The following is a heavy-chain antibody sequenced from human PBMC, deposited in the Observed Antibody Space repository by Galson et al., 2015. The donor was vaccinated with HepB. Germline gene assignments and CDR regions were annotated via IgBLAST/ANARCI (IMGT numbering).Heavy chain of an antibody. CDR1: GYTFISHG. CDR3: ARDLNIAVRYGAH. J-gene: IGHJ4*02. CDR2: ISGYNGNT. V-gene: IGHV1-18*01. Sequence: SVKVSCKASGYTFISHGISWVRQAPGQGLEWMGWISGYNGNTNYAQKLQGRVTMTTDTSTSTAYMELRSLRSDDPAVYYCARDLNIAVRYGAHWGQGTLVTVSS. D-gene: IGHD6-6*01.